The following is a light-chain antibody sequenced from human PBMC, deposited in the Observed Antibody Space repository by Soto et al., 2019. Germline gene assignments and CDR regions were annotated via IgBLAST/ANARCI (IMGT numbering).Light chain of an antibody. CDR2: SNN. V-gene: IGLV1-40*01. CDR1: SSNIGARFD. J-gene: IGLJ1*01. Sequence: QSVLTQQPSVSGAPGQRVTISCTGSSSNIGARFDVHWYQQLPGSAPKLLIYSNNNRPSGVPDRFSVSRSATSASLAITGLQAADEADYYCQSYDSSLSAYVFGTATKVTVL. CDR3: QSYDSSLSAYV.